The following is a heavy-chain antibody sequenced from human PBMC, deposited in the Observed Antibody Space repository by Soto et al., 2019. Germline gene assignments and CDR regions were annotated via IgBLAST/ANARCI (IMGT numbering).Heavy chain of an antibody. CDR3: ARGTPNAFDI. J-gene: IGHJ3*02. CDR1: GYTFTNYG. D-gene: IGHD2-2*01. Sequence: ASVKVSCKASGYTFTNYGITWVRQAPGQGLEWMGWISPIHGITNYAQRFQGRVTMTADTSTSTAYMELSSLRSEDTAVYYCARGTPNAFDIWGQGTMVTVSS. CDR2: ISPIHGIT. V-gene: IGHV1-18*01.